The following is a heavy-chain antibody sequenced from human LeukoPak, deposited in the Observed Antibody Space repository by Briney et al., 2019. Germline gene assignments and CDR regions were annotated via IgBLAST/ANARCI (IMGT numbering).Heavy chain of an antibody. CDR3: AKRGVVIRVILVGFHKEAYYFDS. D-gene: IGHD3-22*01. CDR2: ISDSGGRT. CDR1: GFTFSSYG. V-gene: IGHV3-23*01. J-gene: IGHJ4*02. Sequence: GSLRLSCAASGFTFSSYGMSWVRQAPGKGLEWVAGISDSGGRTNYADSVKGRFTISRDNLKNTLYLQMNSLRAEDAAVYFCAKRGVVIRVILVGFHKEAYYFDSWGQGVLVTVSS.